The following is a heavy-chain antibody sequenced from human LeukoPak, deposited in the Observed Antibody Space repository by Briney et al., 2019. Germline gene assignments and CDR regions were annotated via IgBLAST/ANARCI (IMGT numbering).Heavy chain of an antibody. CDR3: AKLRALDYYDSSGYYSARWPHFDY. CDR2: ISCSCGNI. Sequence: GGSPRLCSVASGFPFIGYAMSWVRQAPGKGLDWVSSISCSCGNIYYADSVKGRFTISRDNSKNRLYLQMNSLGAEDTAVYYCAKLRALDYYDSSGYYSARWPHFDYWGQGTLVTVSS. CDR1: GFPFIGYA. D-gene: IGHD3-22*01. J-gene: IGHJ4*02. V-gene: IGHV3-23*01.